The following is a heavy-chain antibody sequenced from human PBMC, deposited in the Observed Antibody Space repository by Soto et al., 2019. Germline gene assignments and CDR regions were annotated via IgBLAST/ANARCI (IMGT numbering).Heavy chain of an antibody. CDR3: ATRYSYVHF. V-gene: IGHV1-2*02. CDR2: INPNSGDT. Sequence: ASVKVSCKSSGYAFTGYYIHWVRQAPGQGLEWMGWINPNSGDTNYAQKFQGRVTRTRDTSFSTAYMELSSLRSDDTAVYYCATRYSYVHFWGQGTLVTVSS. D-gene: IGHD5-18*01. J-gene: IGHJ4*02. CDR1: GYAFTGYY.